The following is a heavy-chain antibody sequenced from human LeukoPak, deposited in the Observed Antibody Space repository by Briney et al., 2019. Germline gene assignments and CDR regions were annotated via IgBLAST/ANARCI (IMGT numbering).Heavy chain of an antibody. CDR2: IYYSGST. J-gene: IGHJ6*03. CDR3: ARSGTMVYYYYMDV. CDR1: GGSLSSYY. D-gene: IGHD1-1*01. Sequence: SETLSLTCTVSGGSLSSYYWSWIRQPPGKGLEWIGYIYYSGSTNYNPSLKSRVTISVDTSKNQFSLKLSSVTAADTAVYYCARSGTMVYYYYMDVWDKGTTVTISS. V-gene: IGHV4-59*01.